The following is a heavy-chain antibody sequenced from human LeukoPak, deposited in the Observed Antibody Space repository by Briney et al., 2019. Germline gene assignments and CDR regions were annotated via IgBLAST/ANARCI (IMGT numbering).Heavy chain of an antibody. CDR2: INSDGSST. Sequence: GGSLRLSCAASGFTFSSYWMHWVRQAPGKGLVWVSRINSDGSSTSYADSVKGRFTVSRDNAKNTLYLQMNSLRAEDTAVYYCATLGGGSPKYYFDYWGQGTLVTVSS. CDR1: GFTFSSYW. CDR3: ATLGGGSPKYYFDY. D-gene: IGHD3-16*01. V-gene: IGHV3-74*01. J-gene: IGHJ4*02.